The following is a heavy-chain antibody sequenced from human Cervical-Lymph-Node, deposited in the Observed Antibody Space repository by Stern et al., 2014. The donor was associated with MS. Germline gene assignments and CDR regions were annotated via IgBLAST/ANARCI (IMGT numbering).Heavy chain of an antibody. CDR3: ASSSMGATGAFDY. D-gene: IGHD1-26*01. CDR1: GYSFTRYW. J-gene: IGHJ4*02. Sequence: EEQLVESGAEVKKPGESLKISCKGSGYSFTRYWIGWVRQMPGKVLEWMGIIYPGDSDTRYSPSFQGQVTISVDKFISTAHLQWSSLKASDTAMYYCASSSMGATGAFDYWGQGTLLTVSS. V-gene: IGHV5-51*03. CDR2: IYPGDSDT.